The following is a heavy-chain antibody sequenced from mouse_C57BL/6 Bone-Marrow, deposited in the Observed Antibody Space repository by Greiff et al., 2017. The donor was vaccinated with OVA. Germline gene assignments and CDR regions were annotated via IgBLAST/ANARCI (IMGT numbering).Heavy chain of an antibody. V-gene: IGHV14-4*01. J-gene: IGHJ4*01. Sequence: VQLQQSGAELVRPGASVKLSCTASGFNIKDDYMHWVKQRPEQGLEWIGWIDPENGDTAYASKFQGKATITADTSSNTAYLQLSSLTSEDTAVYYCTTTVVADYYAMDYWGQGTSVTVSS. CDR1: GFNIKDDY. D-gene: IGHD1-1*01. CDR2: IDPENGDT. CDR3: TTTVVADYYAMDY.